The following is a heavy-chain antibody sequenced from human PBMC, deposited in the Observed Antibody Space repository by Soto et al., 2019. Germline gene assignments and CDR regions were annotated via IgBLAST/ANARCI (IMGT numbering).Heavy chain of an antibody. V-gene: IGHV4-39*01. CDR1: GGSISSSSYY. CDR3: ATTYFFGSGSAY. CDR2: IYYSGST. J-gene: IGHJ4*02. Sequence: QLQLQESGPRLVKPSETLSLTCTVSGGSISSSSYYWGWIRQPPGKGLEWIGSIYYSGSTYYNPSLKSRVTMSVDTSKNQFSLKLSPVTAADTAVYYCATTYFFGSGSAYWGQGTLVTVSS. D-gene: IGHD3-10*01.